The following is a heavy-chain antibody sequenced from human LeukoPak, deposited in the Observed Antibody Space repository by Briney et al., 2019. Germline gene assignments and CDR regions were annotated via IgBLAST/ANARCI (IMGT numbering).Heavy chain of an antibody. Sequence: SVKVSCKASGGTISSYAISWLRQAPGQGLEWMGGIIPIFGTASYPQKFQARLTITADESTSTAYMELSSLRFEDTAVYYCASRYCSSDSCHSSTYYYYGMDVWGQGTTVTVSS. CDR1: GGTISSYA. V-gene: IGHV1-69*13. D-gene: IGHD2-15*01. CDR3: ASRYCSSDSCHSSTYYYYGMDV. CDR2: IIPIFGTA. J-gene: IGHJ6*02.